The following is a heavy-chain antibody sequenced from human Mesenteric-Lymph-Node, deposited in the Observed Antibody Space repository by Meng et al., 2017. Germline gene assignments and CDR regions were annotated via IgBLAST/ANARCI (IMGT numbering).Heavy chain of an antibody. V-gene: IGHV3-48*03. D-gene: IGHD5/OR15-5a*01. Sequence: GGSLRLSCAASGFTFNSYEMSWVRQAPGKGLEWVSYISGNGGIIHYADSVRGRFTISRDNAKNSLYLQMNSLRVEDTAVYYCARESLRGTSRDFDDWGQGTLVTVSS. CDR1: GFTFNSYE. J-gene: IGHJ4*02. CDR2: ISGNGGII. CDR3: ARESLRGTSRDFDD.